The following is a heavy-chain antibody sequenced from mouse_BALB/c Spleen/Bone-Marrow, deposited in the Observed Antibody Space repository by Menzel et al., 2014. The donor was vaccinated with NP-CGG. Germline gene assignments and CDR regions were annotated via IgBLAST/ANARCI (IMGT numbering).Heavy chain of an antibody. V-gene: IGHV5-4*02. D-gene: IGHD2-1*01. CDR1: GFTFSDYY. CDR3: ARDGNYYAMDY. J-gene: IGHJ4*01. Sequence: EVQLVESGGGLVKPGGSLKLSCAASGFTFSDYYMYWVRQTPEKRLEWVATISDGGSYTYYPDSVKGRFTISRDNAKNNLYLQMSSLKSEDTAMYYCARDGNYYAMDYWGQGTSVTVSP. CDR2: ISDGGSYT.